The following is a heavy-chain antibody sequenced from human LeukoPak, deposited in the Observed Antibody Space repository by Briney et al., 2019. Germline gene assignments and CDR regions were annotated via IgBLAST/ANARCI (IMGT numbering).Heavy chain of an antibody. J-gene: IGHJ4*02. V-gene: IGHV3-49*04. CDR3: TRESGDTAMAPTSDY. CDR2: IRSKAYGGTT. CDR1: GFTFGDYA. Sequence: GGSLRLSCTASGFTFGDYAMSWVRQAPGKGLGWVGFIRSKAYGGTTEYAASVKGRFTISRDDSKSIAYLQMNSLKTEDTAVYYCTRESGDTAMAPTSDYWGQGTLVTVSS. D-gene: IGHD5-18*01.